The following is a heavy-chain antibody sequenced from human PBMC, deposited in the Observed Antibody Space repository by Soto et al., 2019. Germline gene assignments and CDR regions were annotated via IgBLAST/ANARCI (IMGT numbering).Heavy chain of an antibody. CDR1: GFTFSSYA. CDR2: ISYDGSNK. V-gene: IGHV3-30-3*01. CDR3: AQLGYCSSTSCYLWIEY. Sequence: GGSLRLSCAASGFTFSSYAMHWVRQAPGKGLEWVAVISYDGSNKYYADSVKGRFTISRDNSKNTLYLQVNSLRAEDTAVYYCAQLGYCSSTSCYLWIEYWGQGTLVTVSS. J-gene: IGHJ4*02. D-gene: IGHD2-2*01.